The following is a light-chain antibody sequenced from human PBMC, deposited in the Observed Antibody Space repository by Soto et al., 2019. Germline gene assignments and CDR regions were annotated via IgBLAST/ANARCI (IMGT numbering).Light chain of an antibody. Sequence: QSALTQPPSASGSLGQSVTISCTGTSSDVGGYNYVPWHQQHPAKAPKVMIYEVTKRPPGVPDRFSGSKSGNTASLTVSGLQAEDEADYYCSSFAGGGNPVLLGGGTKVTVL. CDR2: EVT. CDR3: SSFAGGGNPVL. V-gene: IGLV2-8*01. CDR1: SSDVGGYNY. J-gene: IGLJ2*01.